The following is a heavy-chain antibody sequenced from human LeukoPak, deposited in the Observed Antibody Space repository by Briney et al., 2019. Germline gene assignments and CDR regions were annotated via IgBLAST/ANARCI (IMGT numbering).Heavy chain of an antibody. Sequence: SGGSLRLSCAASGFTFSSYWMSWVRQAPGKGLEWAANIKQDGSEKYYVDSVKGRFTISRDNAKNSLYLQMNSLRAEDTAVYYCARDLYSSSFGTNWFDPWGQGTLVTVSS. CDR2: IKQDGSEK. J-gene: IGHJ5*02. CDR1: GFTFSSYW. V-gene: IGHV3-7*01. D-gene: IGHD6-13*01. CDR3: ARDLYSSSFGTNWFDP.